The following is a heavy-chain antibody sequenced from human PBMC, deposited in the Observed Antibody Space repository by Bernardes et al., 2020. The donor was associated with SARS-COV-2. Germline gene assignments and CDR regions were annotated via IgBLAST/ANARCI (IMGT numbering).Heavy chain of an antibody. CDR3: TTELQYDNLY. D-gene: IGHD3-22*01. CDR2: ISAIRNT. Sequence: GGSLRLSCVTSGLAFTNTDMAWVRQGPGRGLEWVSTISAIRNTHYADPVMGRFTISRDDVNNALYLQMNNLRVEDTATYYCTTELQYDNLYWGQGALVTVSS. J-gene: IGHJ4*02. V-gene: IGHV3-23*01. CDR1: GLAFTNTD.